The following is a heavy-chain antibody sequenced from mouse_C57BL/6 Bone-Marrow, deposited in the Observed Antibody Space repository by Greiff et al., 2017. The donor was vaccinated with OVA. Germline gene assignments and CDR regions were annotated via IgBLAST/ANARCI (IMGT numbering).Heavy chain of an antibody. CDR2: ISDGGSYT. CDR3: ARDLHYSPWFAY. J-gene: IGHJ3*01. CDR1: GFTFSSYA. V-gene: IGHV5-4*01. D-gene: IGHD2-12*01. Sequence: EVQLQESGGGLVKPGGSLKLSCAASGFTFSSYAMSWVRQTPEKRLEWVATISDGGSYTYYPDNVKGRFTISRDNAKNNLYLQMSHLKSEDTAMYYCARDLHYSPWFAYWGQGTLVTVSA.